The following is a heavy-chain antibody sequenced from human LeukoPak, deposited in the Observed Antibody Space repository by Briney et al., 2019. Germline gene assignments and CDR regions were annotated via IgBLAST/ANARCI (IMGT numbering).Heavy chain of an antibody. CDR2: ISYDGANK. CDR3: ARDRVEMVTFYHFDF. J-gene: IGHJ4*02. CDR1: GFTFSNYA. Sequence: GGSLRLSCAASGFTFSNYATYWVRQAPGKGLEWVAVISYDGANKYYADSVKGRFTISRDNSKNTLYLQMNSLRAEDTAVYYCARDRVEMVTFYHFDFWGQGTLVTVSS. D-gene: IGHD5-24*01. V-gene: IGHV3-30*04.